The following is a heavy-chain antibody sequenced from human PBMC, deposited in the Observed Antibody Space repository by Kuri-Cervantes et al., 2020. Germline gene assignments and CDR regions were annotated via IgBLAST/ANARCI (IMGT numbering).Heavy chain of an antibody. D-gene: IGHD1-1*01. V-gene: IGHV1-8*01. CDR2: MNPNSGNT. Sequence: ASVKVSCKASGYTFTSYDINWARQATGQGLEWMGWMNPNSGNTGYAQKFQGRVTMTRNTSISTAYMELSSLRSEDTAVYYCARGVRRPPLEYWFDPWGQGTLVTVSS. CDR3: ARGVRRPPLEYWFDP. CDR1: GYTFTSYD. J-gene: IGHJ5*02.